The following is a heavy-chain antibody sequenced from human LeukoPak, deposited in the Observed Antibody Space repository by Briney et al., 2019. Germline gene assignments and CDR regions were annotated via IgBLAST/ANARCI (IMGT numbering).Heavy chain of an antibody. CDR2: INYSGSS. V-gene: IGHV4-39*01. CDR1: GGSFSGTTYY. Sequence: PSETLSLTCTVSGGSFSGTTYYWSCIRQPQGQGLEWIGSINYSGSSYYTPSLKSFVTISVNTSDKQFSLKRSSVTAADAAEYYCARYVVYGLGKYYFDYWGQGTLVTVSS. CDR3: ARYVVYGLGKYYFDY. D-gene: IGHD3-10*01. J-gene: IGHJ4*02.